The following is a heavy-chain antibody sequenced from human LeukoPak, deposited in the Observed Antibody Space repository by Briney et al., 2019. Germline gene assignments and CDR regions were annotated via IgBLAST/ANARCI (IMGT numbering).Heavy chain of an antibody. D-gene: IGHD6-13*01. CDR1: GGSFSGYY. Sequence: SETLSLTCAVYGGSFSGYYWSWIRQPPGKGLEWIGEINHSGSTNYNPSLKSRVTISVDTSKNQFSLKLSSVTAADTAVYYCARAPRMYSSSWYVSYYYGMDVWGQGTTVTVSS. CDR2: INHSGST. V-gene: IGHV4-34*01. CDR3: ARAPRMYSSSWYVSYYYGMDV. J-gene: IGHJ6*02.